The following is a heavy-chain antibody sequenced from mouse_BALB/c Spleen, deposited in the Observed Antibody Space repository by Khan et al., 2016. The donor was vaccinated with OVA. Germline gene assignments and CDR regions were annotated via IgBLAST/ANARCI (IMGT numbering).Heavy chain of an antibody. CDR2: INPSTGYT. J-gene: IGHJ3*01. CDR1: GYTFSTYW. D-gene: IGHD2-2*01. CDR3: ARGGYGNDGAY. V-gene: IGHV1-7*01. Sequence: QIQLVQSGTELAKPGASVKMSCKASGYTFSTYWMHWVKQRPGQGLEWIGYINPSTGYTEYNQKFKDKATLTADKSSSTAYMQLSSLTSEDSAVXYWARGGYGNDGAYWGQGTLVTVSA.